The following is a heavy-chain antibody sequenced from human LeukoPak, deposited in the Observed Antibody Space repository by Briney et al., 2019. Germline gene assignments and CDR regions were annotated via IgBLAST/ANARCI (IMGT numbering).Heavy chain of an antibody. CDR3: ARDRETTGTTGLGY. CDR1: GGSFSGYY. D-gene: IGHD1-1*01. CDR2: INHSGST. J-gene: IGHJ4*02. Sequence: PSETLSLTCAVYGGSFSGYYWSWIRQPPGKGLEWIGEINHSGSTYYNPSLKSRVTISVDRSKNQFSLKLSSVTAADTAVYYCARDRETTGTTGLGYWGQGTLVTVSS. V-gene: IGHV4-34*01.